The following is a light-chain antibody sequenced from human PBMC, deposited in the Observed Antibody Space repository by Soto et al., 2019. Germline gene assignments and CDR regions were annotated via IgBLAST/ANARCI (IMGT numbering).Light chain of an antibody. V-gene: IGKV3-15*01. CDR3: XXYNVWPLT. Sequence: IVMTQSPATLSVSPGERATLSCRASQSVSSNLAWYQQKPGQTPKLLIYVASTRATGIPARFSDSGSGXXXXXXXXXLQSXDFXXXXXXXYNVWPLTFGGGPKVEFK. CDR2: VAS. J-gene: IGKJ4*01. CDR1: QSVSSN.